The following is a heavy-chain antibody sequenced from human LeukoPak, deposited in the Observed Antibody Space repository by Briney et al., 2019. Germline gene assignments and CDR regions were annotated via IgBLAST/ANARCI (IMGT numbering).Heavy chain of an antibody. CDR1: GYRFTSYW. J-gene: IGHJ3*02. CDR2: IYPGDSDT. V-gene: IGHV5-51*01. D-gene: IGHD6-19*01. Sequence: GESLKTSCKGSGYRFTSYWIGWVRQMPGKGLEWMGIIYPGDSDTRYSPSFQGQVTISADKSISTAYLQWSSLKASDTAMYYCARQLTSSGIAHAFDTWGQGTMVTVSS. CDR3: ARQLTSSGIAHAFDT.